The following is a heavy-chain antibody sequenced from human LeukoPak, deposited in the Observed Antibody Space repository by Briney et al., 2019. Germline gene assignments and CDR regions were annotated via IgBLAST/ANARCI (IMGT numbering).Heavy chain of an antibody. CDR3: AKANRVVVPAAINYYYYMDV. J-gene: IGHJ6*03. D-gene: IGHD2-2*01. CDR1: GFTFSSYA. V-gene: IGHV3-23*01. CDR2: ISDSGHST. Sequence: GGSLRLSCAASGFTFSSYAMSWVRQAPGKGLEWVSVISDSGHSTHYADSVKGRFTISRDNSKNTVYLQMNSLRAEDTAVYYCAKANRVVVPAAINYYYYMDVWGKGTTVTVSS.